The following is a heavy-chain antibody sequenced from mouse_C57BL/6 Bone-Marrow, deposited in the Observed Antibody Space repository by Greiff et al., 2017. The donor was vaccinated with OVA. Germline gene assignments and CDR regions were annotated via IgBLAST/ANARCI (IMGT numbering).Heavy chain of an antibody. CDR1: GYTFTSYG. J-gene: IGHJ2*01. Sequence: QVQLQQPGAELARPGASVKLSCKASGYTFTSYGISWVKQRTGQGLGWIGEIYPSGGTTYYNEKFKGKATLTAEKSSSTAYMELRSLTSEDSAVYFCARGDSIWGQGTTLTVSS. CDR3: ARGDSI. V-gene: IGHV1-81*01. D-gene: IGHD2-10*02. CDR2: IYPSGGTT.